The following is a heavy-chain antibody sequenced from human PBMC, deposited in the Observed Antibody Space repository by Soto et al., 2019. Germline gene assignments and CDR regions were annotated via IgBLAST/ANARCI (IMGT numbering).Heavy chain of an antibody. J-gene: IGHJ3*02. D-gene: IGHD3-22*01. CDR2: IYYSGST. CDR3: AREGADYYDSSANVDAFDI. V-gene: IGHV4-59*01. CDR1: GGSISSYY. Sequence: QVQLQESGPGLVKPSETLSLTCTVSGGSISSYYWSWIRQPPGKGLEWIGYIYYSGSTNYNPSLKSRVTISVDTSKNQFSLKLSSVTAADTAVYYCAREGADYYDSSANVDAFDIWGQGTMVTVSS.